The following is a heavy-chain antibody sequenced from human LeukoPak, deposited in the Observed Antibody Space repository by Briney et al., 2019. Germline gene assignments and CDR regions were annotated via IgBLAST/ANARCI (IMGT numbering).Heavy chain of an antibody. CDR2: IYYSGST. CDR3: ARADFWSGYSHYFDY. V-gene: IGHV4-39*07. CDR1: GGSISSSSYY. Sequence: SETLSLTCTVSGGSISSSSYYWGWIRQPPGKGLEWIGSIYYSGSTYYNPSLKSRVTISVDTSKNQFSLKLSSVTAADTAVYYCARADFWSGYSHYFDYWGQGTLVTVSS. D-gene: IGHD3-3*01. J-gene: IGHJ4*02.